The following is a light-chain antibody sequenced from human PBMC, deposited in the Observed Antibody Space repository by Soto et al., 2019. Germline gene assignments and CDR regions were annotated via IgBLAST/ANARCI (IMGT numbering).Light chain of an antibody. V-gene: IGLV2-14*01. CDR2: AVT. CDR3: SSYTSSSPGV. CDR1: SSDVGGYNY. J-gene: IGLJ3*02. Sequence: QSALTQPASVSGCPGQSITISCTGTSSDVGGYNYVSWYQQHPGKAPKLMIYAVTNRPSGVSNRFSGSKSGNTASLTISGLQAEYEADYYCSSYTSSSPGVFGGGTKLTVL.